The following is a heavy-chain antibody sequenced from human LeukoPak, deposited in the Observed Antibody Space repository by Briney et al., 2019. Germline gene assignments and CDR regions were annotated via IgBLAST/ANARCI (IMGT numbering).Heavy chain of an antibody. Sequence: GRSLRLSCAASGFTFSSYWMSWVRQAPGKGLEWVANINQAGSERYYVDSVKGRFTISGDNAKNSLYLQMNSLRAEDTAVYYCARARNYYDSSGRLYYYYGMDVWGQGTTVTVSS. V-gene: IGHV3-7*02. CDR3: ARARNYYDSSGRLYYYYGMDV. CDR1: GFTFSSYW. J-gene: IGHJ6*02. CDR2: INQAGSER. D-gene: IGHD3-22*01.